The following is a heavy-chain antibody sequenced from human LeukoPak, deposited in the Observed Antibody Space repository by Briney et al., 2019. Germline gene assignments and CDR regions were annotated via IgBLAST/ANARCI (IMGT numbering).Heavy chain of an antibody. Sequence: ASVKVSCKXSGYTFTSYGISWVRQAPGQGLERMGIINPSGGSTSYTQKFQGRVTMTRDTSTSTVYMELSSLRSEDTAVYYCARDRTTGIVVVPAAMSEFDPWGQGTLVTVSS. CDR1: GYTFTSYG. V-gene: IGHV1-46*01. CDR2: INPSGGST. J-gene: IGHJ5*02. CDR3: ARDRTTGIVVVPAAMSEFDP. D-gene: IGHD2-2*01.